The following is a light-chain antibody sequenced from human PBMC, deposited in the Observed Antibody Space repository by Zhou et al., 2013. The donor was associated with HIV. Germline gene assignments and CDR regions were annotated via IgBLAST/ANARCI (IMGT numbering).Light chain of an antibody. J-gene: IGKJ2*01. CDR2: GAS. CDR3: QQYGSLPPT. Sequence: EIVMTQSPVTLSVSPGERATLSCRASQSVSSSYLAWYQQKPGQAPRLLIYGASSRATGIPDRFSGSGSGTDFTLTISRLEPEDFAVYYCQQYGSLPPTFGQGTKLEIK. CDR1: QSVSSSY. V-gene: IGKV3-20*01.